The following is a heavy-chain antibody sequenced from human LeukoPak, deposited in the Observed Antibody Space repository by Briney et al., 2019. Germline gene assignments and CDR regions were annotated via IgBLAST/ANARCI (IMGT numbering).Heavy chain of an antibody. J-gene: IGHJ6*03. CDR2: INHSGST. Sequence: PSETLSLTCAVYGGSLNGHYWSWIRQPPGKGLEWIGEINHSGSTNYNPSLKSRVTISVDTSKNQFSLKLSSVTAADTAVYYCARQNGGSWNYYYYMDVWGKGTTVTVSS. CDR3: ARQNGGSWNYYYYMDV. V-gene: IGHV4-34*01. CDR1: GGSLNGHY. D-gene: IGHD1-26*01.